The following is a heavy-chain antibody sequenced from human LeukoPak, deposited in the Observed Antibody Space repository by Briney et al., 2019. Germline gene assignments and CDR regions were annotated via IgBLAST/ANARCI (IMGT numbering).Heavy chain of an antibody. V-gene: IGHV3-23*01. Sequence: GGSLRLSCAASGFTFSSYGMSWVRQAPGKGLEWVSAISGSGGSTYYADSVKGRFTISRDNSKNTLYLQMNSLRAEDTAVYYCAKDSTGSSSWYGDYWGQGTLVTVSS. CDR1: GFTFSSYG. D-gene: IGHD6-13*01. CDR3: AKDSTGSSSWYGDY. CDR2: ISGSGGST. J-gene: IGHJ4*02.